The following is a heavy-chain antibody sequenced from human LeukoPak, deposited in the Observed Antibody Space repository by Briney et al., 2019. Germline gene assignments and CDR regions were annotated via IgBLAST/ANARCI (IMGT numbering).Heavy chain of an antibody. J-gene: IGHJ5*02. CDR3: ARSISSGYYYNWFDP. V-gene: IGHV4-59*01. CDR2: ISYSGST. D-gene: IGHD3-22*01. Sequence: PSETLSLTCTVSGGSISSYYWNWIRQPPGKGLEWIGYISYSGSTNYNPSLKSRVTISVDTSKNQFSLKLSSVTAADTAVYYCARSISSGYYYNWFDPWGQGTLVTVSS. CDR1: GGSISSYY.